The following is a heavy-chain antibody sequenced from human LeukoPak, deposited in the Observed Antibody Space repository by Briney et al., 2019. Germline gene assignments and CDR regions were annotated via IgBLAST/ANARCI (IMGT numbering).Heavy chain of an antibody. CDR1: GYTLTDHY. J-gene: IGHJ5*02. Sequence: ASVKVSCKASGYTLTDHYMHWLRWAPGQGLEWMGWINPQNGATVYAKKFQGRVTMTRDTPVSTLYMELRNLRSDDTGVYYCAKEGYSNGPDPWGPGSLVTVPS. CDR2: INPQNGAT. D-gene: IGHD4-11*01. V-gene: IGHV1-2*02. CDR3: AKEGYSNGPDP.